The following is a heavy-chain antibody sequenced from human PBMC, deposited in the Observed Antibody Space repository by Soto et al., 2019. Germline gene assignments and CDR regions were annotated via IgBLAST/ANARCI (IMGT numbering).Heavy chain of an antibody. V-gene: IGHV3-11*05. CDR1: GFTFSTYY. J-gene: IGHJ6*02. CDR3: AREYYYTMDV. CDR2: ITSGSTSA. Sequence: QVQLVESGGGLVKPGGSLSLSCEASGFTFSTYYMSWIRQAPGKGLEWVSTITSGSTSAAYADSVKGRFTISRDDAKNSLYLQMNSLRAEDTALYYCAREYYYTMDVWCRGTTVTVSS.